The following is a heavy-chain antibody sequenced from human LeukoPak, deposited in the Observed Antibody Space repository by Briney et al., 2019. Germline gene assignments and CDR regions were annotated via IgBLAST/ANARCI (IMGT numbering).Heavy chain of an antibody. V-gene: IGHV4-39*07. D-gene: IGHD2-15*01. CDR3: ARGYCSGGSCYSYFYYNYMDV. Sequence: SETLSLTCTVSGGSISSYYWGWIRQPPGKGLEWIGTIHYSGSTNYNPSLKSRVTISVDTSKNQFSLKLSSVTAADTAVYYCARGYCSGGSCYSYFYYNYMDVWGKGTTVTVSS. CDR1: GGSISSYY. CDR2: IHYSGST. J-gene: IGHJ6*03.